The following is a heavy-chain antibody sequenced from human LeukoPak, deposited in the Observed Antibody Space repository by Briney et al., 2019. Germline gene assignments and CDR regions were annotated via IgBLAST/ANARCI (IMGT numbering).Heavy chain of an antibody. V-gene: IGHV1-18*04. CDR1: GYTFTSYG. Sequence: ASVKVSCKASGYTFTSYGISWVRQAPGQGLEWMGWISAYNGNTNYAQKLQGRVTMTTDTSTSTAYMELRSLRSDDTAAYYCARVGVTMVSGDAFDIWGQGTMVTVSS. CDR3: ARVGVTMVSGDAFDI. J-gene: IGHJ3*02. CDR2: ISAYNGNT. D-gene: IGHD3-10*01.